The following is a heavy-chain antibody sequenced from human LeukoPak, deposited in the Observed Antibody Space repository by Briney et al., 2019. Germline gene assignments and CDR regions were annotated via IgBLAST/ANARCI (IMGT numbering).Heavy chain of an antibody. D-gene: IGHD3-22*01. CDR1: GGSISSYY. V-gene: IGHV4-59*01. CDR2: IYYSGST. CDR3: ARDQYYYDSSGTWNYYYGMDV. Sequence: KSSETLSLTCTVSGGSISSYYWSWLRQPPGKGLEWFGYIYYSGSTNYNPSLKSRVTISVDTSKNQFSLKLSSVTAADTAVYYCARDQYYYDSSGTWNYYYGMDVWGQGTTVTVSS. J-gene: IGHJ6*02.